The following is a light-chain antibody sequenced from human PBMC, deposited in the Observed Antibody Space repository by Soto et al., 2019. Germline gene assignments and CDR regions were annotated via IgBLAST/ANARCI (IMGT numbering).Light chain of an antibody. CDR2: DVS. J-gene: IGLJ2*01. CDR3: SSYTSSSTQVV. V-gene: IGLV2-14*03. CDR1: SSDVGGYNY. Sequence: QSALTQPASVSGSPGQSITISCTGTSSDVGGYNYVSWYQQHPGKAPKVMIYDVSNRPSGVSNRFSGSKSGNTASLTISGLQVEDEADYYCSSYTSSSTQVVFGGGTKLTVL.